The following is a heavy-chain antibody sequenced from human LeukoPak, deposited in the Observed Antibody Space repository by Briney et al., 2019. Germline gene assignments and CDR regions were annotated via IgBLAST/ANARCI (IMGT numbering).Heavy chain of an antibody. CDR3: ARIGDTAKAYAFDS. CDR2: INHSGST. Sequence: SETLPLTCAVSGGSFSGYYWSWIRQPPGKGLEWIGEINHSGSTNYNPTLKSRVTISVDTSKNQFSLKLSSVTAADTAVYYCARIGDTAKAYAFDSWGQRIIVSVSS. V-gene: IGHV4-34*01. J-gene: IGHJ3*02. D-gene: IGHD5-18*01. CDR1: GGSFSGYY.